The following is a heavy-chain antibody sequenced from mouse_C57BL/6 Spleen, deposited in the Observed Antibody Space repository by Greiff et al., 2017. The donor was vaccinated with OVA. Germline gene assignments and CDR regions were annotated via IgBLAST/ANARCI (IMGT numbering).Heavy chain of an antibody. J-gene: IGHJ3*01. Sequence: QVQLQQPGAELVKPGASVKMSCKASGYTFTSYWRTWVKQRTGQGLEWIGDIYPGSGSNKYNEKFKSKATQTVDTSSSTAYIQLHSLTSYDSAVYYCASPLLYYCSRGFAYWGQGTLVTVSA. V-gene: IGHV1-55*01. CDR2: IYPGSGSN. D-gene: IGHD1-1*01. CDR1: GYTFTSYW. CDR3: ASPLLYYCSRGFAY.